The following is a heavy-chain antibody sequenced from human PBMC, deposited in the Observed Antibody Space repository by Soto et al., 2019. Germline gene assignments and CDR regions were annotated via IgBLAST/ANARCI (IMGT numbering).Heavy chain of an antibody. CDR3: TRGVRYDILTGYYRNDAFDI. J-gene: IGHJ3*02. Sequence: QVQLVQSGAEVKKPGASVKVSCKASGYTFTSYDINWVRQATGQGLEWMGWMNPNSGNTGYAQKFQGRVTMTRNTSISTAHMELSCLRSEDTAVYYCTRGVRYDILTGYYRNDAFDIWGQGTMVTVSS. V-gene: IGHV1-8*01. D-gene: IGHD3-9*01. CDR1: GYTFTSYD. CDR2: MNPNSGNT.